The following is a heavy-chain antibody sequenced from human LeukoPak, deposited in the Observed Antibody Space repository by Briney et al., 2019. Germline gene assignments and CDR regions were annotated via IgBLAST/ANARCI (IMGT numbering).Heavy chain of an antibody. J-gene: IGHJ3*02. Sequence: SETLSLTCAVYGGTFSGYYWSWIRQPPGKGLEWIGEINHSGSTNYNPSLKSRVTISVDTSKNQFSLKLSSVTAADTAVYYCARDFSSSGTFRAFDIWGQGTMVTVSS. CDR3: ARDFSSSGTFRAFDI. D-gene: IGHD6-19*01. CDR1: GGTFSGYY. CDR2: INHSGST. V-gene: IGHV4-34*01.